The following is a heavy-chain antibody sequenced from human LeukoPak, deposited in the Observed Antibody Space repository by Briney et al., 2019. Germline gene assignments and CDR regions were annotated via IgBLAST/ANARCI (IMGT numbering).Heavy chain of an antibody. Sequence: PSETLSLTCSVSGDSIISSSYYWGWIRQPPGKGLEWIGSIYYSGRTYYNPSLKSRVTISIDTSRSQFSLKLSSVTAADTAVYYCARLYSGTRPPDYWGQGTLVTVSS. CDR2: IYYSGRT. J-gene: IGHJ4*02. CDR3: ARLYSGTRPPDY. D-gene: IGHD3-10*01. CDR1: GDSIISSSYY. V-gene: IGHV4-39*01.